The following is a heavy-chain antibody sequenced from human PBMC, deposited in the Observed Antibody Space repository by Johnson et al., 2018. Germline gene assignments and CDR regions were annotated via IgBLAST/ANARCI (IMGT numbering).Heavy chain of an antibody. Sequence: QLVESGGGVVQPGRSLRLSVAASGFTFSSYVMHWVRQAPGKGLEWVAVILYDGSTKYYADSVKGRVNIPRDNSKNTLYLQMNSLRAEDTALYYCARKAPDFWSGVRPLGYFQHWGQGTLVTVSS. CDR1: GFTFSSYV. CDR2: ILYDGSTK. D-gene: IGHD3-3*01. CDR3: ARKAPDFWSGVRPLGYFQH. V-gene: IGHV3-30*03. J-gene: IGHJ1*01.